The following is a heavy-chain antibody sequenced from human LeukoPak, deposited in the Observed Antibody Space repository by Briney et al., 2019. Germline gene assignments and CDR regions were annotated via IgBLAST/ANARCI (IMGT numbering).Heavy chain of an antibody. J-gene: IGHJ6*03. D-gene: IGHD2-2*01. V-gene: IGHV4-39*01. CDR3: ARSLVVPAHYYYYYYMDV. CDR2: IYHSGST. CDR1: GGSISSSSYY. Sequence: PSETLSLTCTVSGGSISSSSYYWGWIRQPPGKGLEWLGSIYHSGSTYYNPSLNSRVTISVDTSKNQFSLKLRSVTAADTAVYYCARSLVVPAHYYYYYYMDVWGKGITVTVSS.